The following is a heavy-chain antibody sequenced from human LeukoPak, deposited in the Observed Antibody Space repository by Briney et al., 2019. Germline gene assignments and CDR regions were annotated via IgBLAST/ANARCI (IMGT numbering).Heavy chain of an antibody. Sequence: PGGSLRLSCAASGFTFSGFPMSWVRQAPGKGLEWVSALSGSGANTYYADSVKGRFTISRDNSKNTLFLQMNSLRADDTAVYYCAKDRAGSYDYWGQGTLVTVSS. V-gene: IGHV3-23*01. CDR1: GFTFSGFP. CDR3: AKDRAGSYDY. D-gene: IGHD1-26*01. CDR2: LSGSGANT. J-gene: IGHJ4*02.